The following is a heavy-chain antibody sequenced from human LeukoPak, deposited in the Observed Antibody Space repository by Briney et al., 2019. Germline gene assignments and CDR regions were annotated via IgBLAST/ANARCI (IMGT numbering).Heavy chain of an antibody. CDR3: ATGPLDYGGNYLYFFDS. J-gene: IGHJ4*02. V-gene: IGHV4-61*02. CDR2: IYTTSGST. Sequence: SQTLSVTCIVSGDSITSSYYWNWIRQSPGKGLEWIASIYTTSGSTDYNPSLESRATISVATSRNQFSLNLRSVTPRDRAVYSCATGPLDYGGNYLYFFDSWGQGTLFTVSS. D-gene: IGHD1-26*01. CDR1: GDSITSSYY.